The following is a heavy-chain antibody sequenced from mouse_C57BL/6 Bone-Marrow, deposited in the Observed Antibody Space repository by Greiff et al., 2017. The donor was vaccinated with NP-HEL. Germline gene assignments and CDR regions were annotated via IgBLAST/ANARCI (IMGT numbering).Heavy chain of an antibody. CDR3: ARRWLLPDYYAMDY. Sequence: EVMLVESGGDLVKPGGSLKLSCAASGFTFSSYGMSWVRQTPDKRLEWVATISSGGSYTYYPDSVKGRFTISRDNDKNTLYLQMSSLKSEDTAMYYCARRWLLPDYYAMDYWGQGTSVTVSS. D-gene: IGHD2-3*01. CDR1: GFTFSSYG. J-gene: IGHJ4*01. CDR2: ISSGGSYT. V-gene: IGHV5-6*02.